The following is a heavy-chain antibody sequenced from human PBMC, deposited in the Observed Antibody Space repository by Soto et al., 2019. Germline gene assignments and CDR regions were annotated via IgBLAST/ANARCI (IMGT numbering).Heavy chain of an antibody. J-gene: IGHJ4*02. Sequence: GGSLRLSCAASGFTFSNYAMSWVRQAPGKGLEWVSAISSSDSTYYADSVKGRFTISRDNSKNTLFLHMNSLRAADTAVYYCAKIRDYSFDYWGQGPLVTVSS. CDR2: ISSSDST. CDR1: GFTFSNYA. CDR3: AKIRDYSFDY. V-gene: IGHV3-23*01.